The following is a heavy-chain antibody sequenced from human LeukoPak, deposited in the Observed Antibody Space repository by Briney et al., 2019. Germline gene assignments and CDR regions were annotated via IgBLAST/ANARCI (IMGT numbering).Heavy chain of an antibody. Sequence: SETLSLTSAVYGGSFSGYYWSWIRQPPGKGLEWIGEINHSGSTNYNPSLKSRVTISVDTSKNQFSLKLSSVTAADTAVYYCARGRAPWGDAFDIWGQGTMVTVSS. J-gene: IGHJ3*02. CDR2: INHSGST. V-gene: IGHV4-34*01. D-gene: IGHD7-27*01. CDR1: GGSFSGYY. CDR3: ARGRAPWGDAFDI.